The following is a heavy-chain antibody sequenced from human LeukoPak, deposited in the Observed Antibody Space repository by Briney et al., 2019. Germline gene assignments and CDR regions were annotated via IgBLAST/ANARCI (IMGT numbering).Heavy chain of an antibody. J-gene: IGHJ4*02. CDR2: IYHIGNT. D-gene: IGHD3-22*01. CDR1: GGSFSGYY. CDR3: ARQPLYDTSGYGQFDY. Sequence: SETLSLTCAVYGGSFSGYYWSWIRQPPGKGLEWIGEIYHIGNTNYNPSLKSRVTISVDTSKNQFSLRLSSVTAADTALYYCARQPLYDTSGYGQFDYWGQGTLVTVSS. V-gene: IGHV4-34*01.